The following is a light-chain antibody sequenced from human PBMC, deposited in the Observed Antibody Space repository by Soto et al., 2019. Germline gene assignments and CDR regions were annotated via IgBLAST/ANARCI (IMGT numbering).Light chain of an antibody. CDR2: DAS. CDR1: QDISNY. V-gene: IGKV1-33*01. Sequence: DIQMTQSPSSLSASVGDRVTITCQASQDISNYLNWYQQTLGKAPKLLIYDASNLETWAPSRFSSRGSGEDFTCTISSLQPEDIATYYCQQYSHLITFGQGTRLEIK. CDR3: QQYSHLIT. J-gene: IGKJ5*01.